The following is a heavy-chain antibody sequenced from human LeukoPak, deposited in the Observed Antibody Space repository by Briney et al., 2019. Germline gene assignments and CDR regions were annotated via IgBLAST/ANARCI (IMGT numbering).Heavy chain of an antibody. D-gene: IGHD5-24*01. V-gene: IGHV1-18*01. J-gene: IGHJ3*02. CDR1: GYTFTSDG. CDR3: ARVRDGYNDAYDI. CDR2: SSAYNGNT. Sequence: ASVKVSCKTSGYTFTSDGISWVRQAPGQGLEWMGWSSAYNGNTHSAQKLQGRVTMTTDTSTSTAYMELRSLRSDDTAVYYCARVRDGYNDAYDIWGQGTMVTVSS.